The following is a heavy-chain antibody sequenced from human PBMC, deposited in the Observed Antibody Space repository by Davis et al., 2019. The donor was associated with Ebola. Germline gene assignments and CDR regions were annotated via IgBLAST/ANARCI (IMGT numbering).Heavy chain of an antibody. J-gene: IGHJ5*02. CDR2: INHSGST. CDR3: ARTAMTSISDLGLGYNYFDP. D-gene: IGHD2-21*02. CDR1: GGSFSGYY. V-gene: IGHV4-34*01. Sequence: SETLSLSCAVYGGSFSGYYWSWIRQPPGKGLEWIGEINHSGSTNYNPSLKSRVTISVDTSKNQFSLRLDSVTAADTAVYYCARTAMTSISDLGLGYNYFDPWGQGSLVTVST.